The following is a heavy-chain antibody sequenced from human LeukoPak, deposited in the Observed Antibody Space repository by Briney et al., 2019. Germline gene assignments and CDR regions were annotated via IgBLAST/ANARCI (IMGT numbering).Heavy chain of an antibody. CDR1: GFVFSNYA. V-gene: IGHV3-23*01. J-gene: IGHJ4*02. D-gene: IGHD3-3*01. CDR2: ISGSGAAT. CDR3: ANWRDMWSGYGFDS. Sequence: PGGSLRLSCAAYGFVFSNYAMTWVRQAPGKGLEWVSSISGSGAATYYADSVKGRFIISRDNSKNSVFLQMNRLRGEDTAVYYCANWRDMWSGYGFDSWGQGTLVTVSS.